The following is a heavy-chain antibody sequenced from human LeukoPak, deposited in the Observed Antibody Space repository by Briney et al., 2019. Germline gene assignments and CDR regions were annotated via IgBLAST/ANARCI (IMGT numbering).Heavy chain of an antibody. CDR1: GFTFSSYG. V-gene: IGHV3-30*18. CDR3: AKGFYGFERNPGGDY. Sequence: PGRSLRLSCAASGFTFSSYGMHWVRQAPGKGLEWVAVISYDGSNKYYADSVKGRFTISRDNSKNTLYLQMNSLRAEDTAVYYCAKGFYGFERNPGGDYWGQGTLVTVSS. CDR2: ISYDGSNK. J-gene: IGHJ4*02. D-gene: IGHD3-10*01.